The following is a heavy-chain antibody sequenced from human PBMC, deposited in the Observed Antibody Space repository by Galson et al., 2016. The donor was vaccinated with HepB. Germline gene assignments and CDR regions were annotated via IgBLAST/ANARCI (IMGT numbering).Heavy chain of an antibody. Sequence: SLRLSCADSGFTFNTYGMNWVRQAPGKGLEWVSYISSASSIKYYADSVKGRFTISRDNARHSLYLEMNSLRGEDTAMYYCARFGGSLGMDVWGQGTTVTVSS. CDR1: GFTFNTYG. J-gene: IGHJ6*02. D-gene: IGHD2-15*01. CDR3: ARFGGSLGMDV. CDR2: ISSASSIK. V-gene: IGHV3-48*04.